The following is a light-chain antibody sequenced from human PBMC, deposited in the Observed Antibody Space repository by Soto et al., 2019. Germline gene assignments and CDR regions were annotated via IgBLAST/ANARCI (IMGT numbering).Light chain of an antibody. CDR1: SSDVGGYDY. CDR2: EVS. J-gene: IGLJ1*01. CDR3: SSYTSSNTLYV. V-gene: IGLV2-14*01. Sequence: QSVLTQPASVSGSPGQSITISCTGTSSDVGGYDYVSWYQQHPGKAPKLMIYEVSNRPSGVSNRLSGSKSGNTASLTISGLQAEDEADYYCSSYTSSNTLYVFATGTKVTVL.